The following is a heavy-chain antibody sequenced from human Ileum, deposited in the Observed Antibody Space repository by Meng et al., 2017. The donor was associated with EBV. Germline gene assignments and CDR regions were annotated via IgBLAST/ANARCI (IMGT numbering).Heavy chain of an antibody. Sequence: QVQLQQWGAGLVKRSXXLSLTCAVYGGSFSCYYWSWIRQPPGKGLEWIGEINHSGSTNYNPSLKSRVTTSVDTSKNQFSLKLSSVTAADTAVYYCASAPLVGVDYWGQGTMVTVSS. CDR3: ASAPLVGVDY. CDR2: INHSGST. D-gene: IGHD2-15*01. V-gene: IGHV4-34*01. CDR1: GGSFSCYY. J-gene: IGHJ4*02.